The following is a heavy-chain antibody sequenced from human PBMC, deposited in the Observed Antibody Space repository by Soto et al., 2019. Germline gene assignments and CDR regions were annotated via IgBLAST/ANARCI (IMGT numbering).Heavy chain of an antibody. V-gene: IGHV3-30-3*01. J-gene: IGHJ4*02. Sequence: GGSLRLSCAASGFTFSSYAMHWVRQDPGKGLEWVAVISYDGSNKYYADSVKGRFTISRDNSKNTLYLQMNSLRAEDTAVYYCARDVRAYSSGWYQFYWGQGTLVTVSS. CDR2: ISYDGSNK. CDR1: GFTFSSYA. CDR3: ARDVRAYSSGWYQFY. D-gene: IGHD6-19*01.